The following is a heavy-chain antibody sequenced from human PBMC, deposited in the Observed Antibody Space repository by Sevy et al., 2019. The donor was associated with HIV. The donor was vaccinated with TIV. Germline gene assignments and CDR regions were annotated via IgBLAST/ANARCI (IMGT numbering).Heavy chain of an antibody. Sequence: GGSLRLSCAASGFTFSSYGMHWVRQAPGKGLEWVAVISYDGSNKYYADSVNGRFTISRDNSKNTLYLQMNSLRAEDTAVYYCAKTVEMATISLFDYWGQGTLVTVSS. J-gene: IGHJ4*02. CDR2: ISYDGSNK. CDR3: AKTVEMATISLFDY. V-gene: IGHV3-30*18. CDR1: GFTFSSYG. D-gene: IGHD5-12*01.